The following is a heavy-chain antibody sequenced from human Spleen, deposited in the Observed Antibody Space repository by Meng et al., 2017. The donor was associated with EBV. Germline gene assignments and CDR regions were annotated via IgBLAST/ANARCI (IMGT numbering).Heavy chain of an antibody. CDR2: ISHGGST. Sequence: QVQLPGSGPGVVTPSGTLSRTCGFVRGSISSTNKWNWVRQSPERGLEWIGEISHGGSTNYNPSLRSRVTMSVDKSKNQFSLNLTSVTAADTAVYYCASRVPPYYYDYWGRGTLVTVSS. CDR1: RGSISSTNK. D-gene: IGHD3-10*02. CDR3: ASRVPPYYYDY. V-gene: IGHV4-4*02. J-gene: IGHJ4*02.